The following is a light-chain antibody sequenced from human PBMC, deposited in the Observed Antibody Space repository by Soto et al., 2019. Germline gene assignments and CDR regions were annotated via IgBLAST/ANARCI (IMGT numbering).Light chain of an antibody. V-gene: IGLV2-23*01. Sequence: QSALTQPASVSGSPGQSITISCTGTSSDVGSYNLVSWYQQHPGKAPKLMMYEGSKRPSGVSYRFSGSKSGNTASLTISGLLAEDEADYYCCSYAGSSTWVVFGGGTKLTVL. J-gene: IGLJ2*01. CDR3: CSYAGSSTWVV. CDR2: EGS. CDR1: SSDVGSYNL.